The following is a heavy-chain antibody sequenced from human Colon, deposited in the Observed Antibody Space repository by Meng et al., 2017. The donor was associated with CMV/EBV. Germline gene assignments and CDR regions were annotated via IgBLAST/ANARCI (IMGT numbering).Heavy chain of an antibody. CDR1: GGSLSPYY. CDR3: AREGRRGTSLPPYFHYYGVDV. V-gene: IGHV4-59*01. CDR2: IYYTGST. J-gene: IGHJ6*02. Sequence: GSLRLSCSVSGGSLSPYYWNWIRQSPTKGLEWIGYIYYTGSTLTNPSLRSRVTLSLDTSKNQFSLKLRSVTAADTAVYYCAREGRRGTSLPPYFHYYGVDVWGQGTTVTVSS. D-gene: IGHD2-15*01.